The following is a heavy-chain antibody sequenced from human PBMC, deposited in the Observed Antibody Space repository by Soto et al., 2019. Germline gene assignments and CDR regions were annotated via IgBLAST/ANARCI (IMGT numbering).Heavy chain of an antibody. D-gene: IGHD1-26*01. CDR1: GYSFTSYW. J-gene: IGHJ4*02. V-gene: IGHV5-10-1*01. CDR2: IDPSDSYT. CDR3: ARYSGYSAPIDY. Sequence: HGESLKISCKGSGYSFTSYWISWVRQMPGKGLEWMGRIDPSDSYTNYSPSFQGHVTISADKSISTAYLQWSSLKASDTAMYYCARYSGYSAPIDYWGQGTLVTVSS.